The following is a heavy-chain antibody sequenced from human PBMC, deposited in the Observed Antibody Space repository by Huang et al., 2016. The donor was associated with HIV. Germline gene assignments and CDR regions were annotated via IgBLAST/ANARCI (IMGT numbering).Heavy chain of an antibody. CDR1: GGSITSSNHY. V-gene: IGHV4-39*01. CDR2: FYYSGDS. D-gene: IGHD2-2*01. CDR3: ASGEYGKNAYDI. Sequence: QLHLQQSGPGPVRPSETLSLICTVSGGSITSSNHYWGWIRQTPGTCLEWIGNFYYSGDSYYTPSLKNGVSISIDTSKSQFSLRLSSVIATDTAVYYCASGEYGKNAYDIWGQGTVVTVSA. J-gene: IGHJ3*02.